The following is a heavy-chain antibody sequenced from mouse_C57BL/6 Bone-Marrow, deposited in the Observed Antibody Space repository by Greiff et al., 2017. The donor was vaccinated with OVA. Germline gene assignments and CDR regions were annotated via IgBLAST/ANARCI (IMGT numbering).Heavy chain of an antibody. CDR2: IYPGSGST. J-gene: IGHJ4*01. CDR1: GYTFTSYW. CDR3: ARGLSYYAMDY. Sequence: VQLQQPGAELVKPGASVKMSCKASGYTFTSYWINWVKQRPGQGLEWIGDIYPGSGSTNYNEKFKSKATLTVDTSSSTAYMQLSSLTSEDSAVYYCARGLSYYAMDYWGQGTSVTVSS. D-gene: IGHD3-1*01. V-gene: IGHV1-55*01.